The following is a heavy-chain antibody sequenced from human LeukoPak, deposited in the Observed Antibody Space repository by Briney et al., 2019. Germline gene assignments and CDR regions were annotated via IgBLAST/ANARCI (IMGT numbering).Heavy chain of an antibody. CDR1: GFDLSTYE. CDR2: ITISGHTK. Sequence: GGSLRLSCAASGFDLSTYEMNWVRQAPGKGLEWIADITISGHTKNYADSVKGRFTISRDNARTSLYLQMNSLRVEDTGVYYCARGDPHADLWGQGTVVSVSS. CDR3: ARGDPHADL. V-gene: IGHV3-48*03. J-gene: IGHJ5*02.